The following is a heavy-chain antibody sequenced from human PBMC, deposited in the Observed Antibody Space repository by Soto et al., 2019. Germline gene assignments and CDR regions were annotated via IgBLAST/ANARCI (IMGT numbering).Heavy chain of an antibody. CDR3: ARDDPLTHMDV. Sequence: ASVKVSCKASGYTFTNYGISWVRQAPGQGLEWMGIINPNGGSTSYAQKFQGRVTMTRDTSTSTVYMELSSLRSEDTAVYYCARDDPLTHMDVWGKGTTVTVSS. CDR2: INPNGGST. D-gene: IGHD3-9*01. J-gene: IGHJ6*03. CDR1: GYTFTNYG. V-gene: IGHV1-46*03.